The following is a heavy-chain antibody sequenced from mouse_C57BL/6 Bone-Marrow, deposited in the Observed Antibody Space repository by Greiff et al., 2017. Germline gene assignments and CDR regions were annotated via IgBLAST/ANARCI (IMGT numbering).Heavy chain of an antibody. CDR2: IYPGSGYT. J-gene: IGHJ3*01. Sequence: QVHVKQSGAELARPGASVKLSCKASGYTFTSYGISWVRQRTGQGLEWVAEIYPGSGYTYYPENVKGKATLTADKSSSTAYMDLRSLTSEDSAVYFCARCIYYDFTWFAYWGQGTLVTVSA. CDR1: GYTFTSYG. V-gene: IGHV1-81*01. D-gene: IGHD2-4*01. CDR3: ARCIYYDFTWFAY.